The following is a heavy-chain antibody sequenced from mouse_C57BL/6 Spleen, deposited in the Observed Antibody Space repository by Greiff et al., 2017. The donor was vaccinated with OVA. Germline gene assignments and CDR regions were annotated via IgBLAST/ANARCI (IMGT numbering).Heavy chain of an antibody. CDR3: ARSSHLNWDRYFDV. J-gene: IGHJ1*03. CDR2: INPSSGYT. Sequence: VQLQESGAELARPGASVKMSCKASGYTFTSYTMHWVKQRPGQGLEWIGYINPSSGYTKYNQKFKDKATLTADKSSSTAYMQLSSLTSEDSAVYYCARSSHLNWDRYFDVWGTGTTVTVSS. V-gene: IGHV1-4*01. D-gene: IGHD4-1*01. CDR1: GYTFTSYT.